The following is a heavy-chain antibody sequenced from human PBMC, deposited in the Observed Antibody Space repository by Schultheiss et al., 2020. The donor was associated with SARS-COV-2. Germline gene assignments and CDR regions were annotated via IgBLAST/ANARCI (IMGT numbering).Heavy chain of an antibody. CDR3: ARGRSIAARPNWFDP. CDR1: GFTFTSYA. V-gene: IGHV3-NL1*01. Sequence: GGSLRLSCAASGFTFTSYAMHWVRQAPGKGLEWVAVIYSCGSTYYADSVRGRFTISRDNSKNTLYLQMNSLRAEDTAVYYCARGRSIAARPNWFDPWGQGTLVTVSS. CDR2: IYSCGST. D-gene: IGHD6-6*01. J-gene: IGHJ5*02.